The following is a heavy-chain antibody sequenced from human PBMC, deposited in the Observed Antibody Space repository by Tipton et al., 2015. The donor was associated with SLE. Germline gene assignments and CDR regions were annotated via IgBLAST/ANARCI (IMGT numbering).Heavy chain of an antibody. Sequence: TLSLTCTVSCGSISSSNYYWGWIRPPPGKGLEWIATIYHSGSTYYNPSLKSRVTISVDTPKNQFSLKLSSVTAADTAVYYCARQGGRQWFDPWGQGTLVTVSS. D-gene: IGHD3-16*01. J-gene: IGHJ5*02. CDR1: CGSISSSNYY. CDR2: IYHSGST. CDR3: ARQGGRQWFDP. V-gene: IGHV4-39*01.